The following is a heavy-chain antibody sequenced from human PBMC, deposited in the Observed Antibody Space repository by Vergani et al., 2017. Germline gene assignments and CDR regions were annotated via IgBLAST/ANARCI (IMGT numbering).Heavy chain of an antibody. CDR3: ARHGGSGNYYHLFDS. D-gene: IGHD3-3*01. CDR2: IYYTGSA. CDR1: GGSISSSSHF. Sequence: QLQLHKSGPGLVKPSETLSLTCTLSGGSISSSSHFWGWLRQTPGKGLEWIGSIYYTGSAYYNPSLKSRVSISVDASKNQFSLKLGSVTAADSAVYYCARHGGSGNYYHLFDSWGQGTLVIVSS. J-gene: IGHJ4*02. V-gene: IGHV4-39*01.